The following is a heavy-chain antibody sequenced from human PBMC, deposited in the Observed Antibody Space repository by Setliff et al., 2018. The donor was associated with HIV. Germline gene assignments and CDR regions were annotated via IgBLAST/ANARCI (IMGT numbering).Heavy chain of an antibody. Sequence: PSETLSLTCDVSGFSTSIRYYWGWIRQSPGKGLEWIGNIYHTGSSYYNPSITDRATISLDTSKNQFSLKLNSVTAADTAVYYCARDVLALVITVYGFWGQGIPVTVSS. CDR3: ARDVLALVITVYGF. V-gene: IGHV4-38-2*02. D-gene: IGHD3-10*01. CDR2: IYHTGSS. J-gene: IGHJ4*02. CDR1: GFSTSIRYY.